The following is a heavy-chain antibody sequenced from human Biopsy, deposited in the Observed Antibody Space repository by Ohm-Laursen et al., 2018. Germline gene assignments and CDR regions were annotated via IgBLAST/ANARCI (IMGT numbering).Heavy chain of an antibody. CDR3: ARDRGQNFYDSTGYYNGMDG. V-gene: IGHV3-21*04. CDR1: GFTFKNYN. D-gene: IGHD3-22*01. CDR2: ITDSGSHM. Sequence: SLRLSCSASGFTFKNYNMNWVRQAPGKGLEWVSSITDSGSHMYYADSVKGRLTISRDDAKNSLYLQMNSLRPEDTALYYCARDRGQNFYDSTGYYNGMDGWGQGTTVTVAS. J-gene: IGHJ6*02.